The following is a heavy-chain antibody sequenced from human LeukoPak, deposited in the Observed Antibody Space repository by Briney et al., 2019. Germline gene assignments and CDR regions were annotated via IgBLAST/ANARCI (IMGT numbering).Heavy chain of an antibody. D-gene: IGHD3-9*01. CDR3: AKGPHYDILTGYYRSSFDY. CDR2: ISGSGGST. Sequence: GGSLRLSCAASGFTFSSYAMSWVRQAPGKGLEWVSAISGSGGSTYYADSVKGRFTISRDDSKNTLYLQMNSLRAEDTAVYYCAKGPHYDILTGYYRSSFDYWGQGTLVTVSS. V-gene: IGHV3-23*01. CDR1: GFTFSSYA. J-gene: IGHJ4*02.